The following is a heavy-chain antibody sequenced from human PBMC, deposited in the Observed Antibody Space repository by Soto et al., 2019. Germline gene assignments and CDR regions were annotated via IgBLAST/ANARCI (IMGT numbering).Heavy chain of an antibody. J-gene: IGHJ4*02. Sequence: GGSLRLSCAASGFTFRSYGMHWVRQAPGKGLEGVAVIWYDGSNKYYADSVKGRFTISRDNSKNTLYLQMNSLRAEDTAVYYCARAGYYYDSSGYYDFDYWGQGTLVTVSS. V-gene: IGHV3-33*01. D-gene: IGHD3-22*01. CDR1: GFTFRSYG. CDR3: ARAGYYYDSSGYYDFDY. CDR2: IWYDGSNK.